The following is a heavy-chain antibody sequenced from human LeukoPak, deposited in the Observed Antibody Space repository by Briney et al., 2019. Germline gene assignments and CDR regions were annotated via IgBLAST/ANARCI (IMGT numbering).Heavy chain of an antibody. V-gene: IGHV5-51*01. CDR3: ARPLCSGGSCYSITFFDY. D-gene: IGHD2-15*01. CDR2: MYPGDSDT. J-gene: IGHJ4*02. Sequence: GESLKISCKGSGYSFTNYWIGWVRQMPGKGLEWMGIMYPGDSDTRYSPSFQGQVTISADKSISTAYLQWSSLKASDTAMYYCARPLCSGGSCYSITFFDYWGQGTLVTVSS. CDR1: GYSFTNYW.